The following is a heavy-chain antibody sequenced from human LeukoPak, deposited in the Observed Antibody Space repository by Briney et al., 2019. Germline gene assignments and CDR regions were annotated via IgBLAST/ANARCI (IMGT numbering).Heavy chain of an antibody. V-gene: IGHV4-59*01. J-gene: IGHJ4*02. D-gene: IGHD6-13*01. CDR2: IYYSGST. Sequence: TSETLSLTCTVSGGSISSYSWRWIRQPPGKGLEWIGCIYYSGSTDYNPSLKSRVTISVDTSKNQFSLKLTSVTAADMAVYYCARGGYSSNWYFDYWGQGTLVTVSS. CDR1: GGSISSYS. CDR3: ARGGYSSNWYFDY.